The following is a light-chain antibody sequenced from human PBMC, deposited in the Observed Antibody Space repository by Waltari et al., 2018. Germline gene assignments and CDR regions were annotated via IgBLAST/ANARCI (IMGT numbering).Light chain of an antibody. CDR3: QEYNSYSRT. Sequence: DIQVTQSPSTLSASVGDRVTITCRASQSVSYWMAWYQQKPGKAPKLLIYKASSLESGVPSRFSGNGSGADFTLTINSLQPDDFATYYCQEYNSYSRTFGHGTKVEI. CDR1: QSVSYW. CDR2: KAS. J-gene: IGKJ1*01. V-gene: IGKV1-5*03.